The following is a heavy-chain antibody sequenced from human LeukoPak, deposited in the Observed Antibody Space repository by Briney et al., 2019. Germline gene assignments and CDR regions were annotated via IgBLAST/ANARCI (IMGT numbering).Heavy chain of an antibody. J-gene: IGHJ4*02. CDR3: ARGDDILTRSGRIFDY. Sequence: PSETLSLTCTLSGSSISSGGFSWSWIRQSPRKGLECIVYMYRSGSTYYNPSLKSRVTISVDRSKNQISLELTSVTAADTAVYYCARGDDILTRSGRIFDYWGQGTQVTVSS. CDR1: GSSISSGGFS. CDR2: MYRSGST. V-gene: IGHV4-30-2*06. D-gene: IGHD3-9*01.